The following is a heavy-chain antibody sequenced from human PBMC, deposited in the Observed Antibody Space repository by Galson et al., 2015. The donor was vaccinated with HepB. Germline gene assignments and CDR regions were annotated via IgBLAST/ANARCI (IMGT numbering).Heavy chain of an antibody. V-gene: IGHV3-30-3*01. CDR1: GFTFSSYS. J-gene: IGHJ5*02. CDR2: ISYDGSNE. D-gene: IGHD6-13*01. Sequence: SLRLSCAASGFTFSSYSMHWVRQAPGKGLEWVAVISYDGSNEYYADSVKGRFTISRDNSKNTLYLQMNSLRAEDTAVYYCARAGSSSWYVYSWFDPWGQGTLVTVSS. CDR3: ARAGSSSWYVYSWFDP.